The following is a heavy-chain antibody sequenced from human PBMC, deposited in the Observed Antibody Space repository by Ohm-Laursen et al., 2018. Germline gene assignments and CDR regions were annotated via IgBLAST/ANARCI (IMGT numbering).Heavy chain of an antibody. D-gene: IGHD3-22*01. CDR3: ARGPYYYDSSGYYYAY. CDR2: IIPIFGTA. J-gene: IGHJ4*02. V-gene: IGHV1-69*01. CDR1: GGTFSSYA. Sequence: SSVKVSCKASGGTFSSYAISWVRQAPGQGLEWMGGIIPIFGTANYAQKFQGRVTITADESTSTAYMELSRLRSDDTAVYYCARGPYYYDSSGYYYAYWGQGTLVTVSS.